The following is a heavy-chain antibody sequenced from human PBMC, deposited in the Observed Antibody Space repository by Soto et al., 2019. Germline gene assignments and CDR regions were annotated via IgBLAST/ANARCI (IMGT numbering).Heavy chain of an antibody. V-gene: IGHV3-30-3*01. J-gene: IGHJ6*02. CDR1: GFTFSSYA. D-gene: IGHD3-3*01. Sequence: PGGSLRLSCAASGFTFSSYAMHWVRQAPGKGLEWVAVISYDGSNKYYADSVKGRFTISRDNSKNMLYLQMNSLRAEDTAVYYCARVTTPTIFGVVISHYYYYGMDVWGQGTTVTAP. CDR2: ISYDGSNK. CDR3: ARVTTPTIFGVVISHYYYYGMDV.